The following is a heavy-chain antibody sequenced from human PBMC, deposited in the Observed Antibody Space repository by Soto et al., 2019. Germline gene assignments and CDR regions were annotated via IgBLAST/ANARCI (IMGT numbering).Heavy chain of an antibody. CDR3: VRGYSYGSYPYYYYGMDV. Sequence: GGSLRLSCAASGFTFSNFWMHWVRQAPGKGLVWVSRINSDGSSTNYAESVKGRSTISRDNAKNTLYLQMISLRAEDTAVYYCVRGYSYGSYPYYYYGMDVWGQGTTVTVSS. CDR2: INSDGSST. D-gene: IGHD5-18*01. CDR1: GFTFSNFW. J-gene: IGHJ6*02. V-gene: IGHV3-74*01.